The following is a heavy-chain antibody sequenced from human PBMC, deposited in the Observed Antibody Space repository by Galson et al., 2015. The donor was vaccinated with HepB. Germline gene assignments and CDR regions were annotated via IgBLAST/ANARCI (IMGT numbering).Heavy chain of an antibody. CDR3: AREGYYYGSGSHPWFDP. CDR2: IYTSGST. Sequence: LTCTVSGGSISSYYWSWIRQPAGKGLEWIGRIYTSGSTNYNPSLKSRVTMSVDTSKNQFSLKLSSVTAADTAVYYCAREGYYYGSGSHPWFDPWGQGTLVTVSS. D-gene: IGHD3-10*01. CDR1: GGSISSYY. J-gene: IGHJ5*02. V-gene: IGHV4-4*07.